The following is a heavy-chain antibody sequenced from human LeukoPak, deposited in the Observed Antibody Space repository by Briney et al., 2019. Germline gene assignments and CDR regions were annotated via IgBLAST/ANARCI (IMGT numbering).Heavy chain of an antibody. CDR2: INHSGST. CDR3: ARSTGGTMFIDY. Sequence: SETLSLTCAVYGGSFSGYYWSWIRQPPGKGLEWIGEINHSGSTNYNPSLKSRVAMSVDTSKNQFSLRLSSVTAVDTAVYYCARSTGGTMFIDYWGQGTLVTVSS. D-gene: IGHD3-10*02. J-gene: IGHJ4*02. V-gene: IGHV4-34*01. CDR1: GGSFSGYY.